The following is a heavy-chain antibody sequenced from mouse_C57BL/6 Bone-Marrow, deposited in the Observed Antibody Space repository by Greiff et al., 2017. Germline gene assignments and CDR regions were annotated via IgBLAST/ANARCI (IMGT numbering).Heavy chain of an antibody. Sequence: QVQLQQSGAELVRPGTSVKMSCKASGYTFTNYWIGWAKQRPGHGLEWIGDIYPGGGYTNYNEKFKGKATLTADKSSSTAYMQFSSLTSEDSAIYYCARKRSYWCFDVWGTGTTVTVSS. V-gene: IGHV1-63*01. CDR1: GYTFTNYW. J-gene: IGHJ1*03. CDR2: IYPGGGYT. CDR3: ARKRSYWCFDV.